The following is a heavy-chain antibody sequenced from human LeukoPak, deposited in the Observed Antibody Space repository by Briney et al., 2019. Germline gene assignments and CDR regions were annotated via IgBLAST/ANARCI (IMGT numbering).Heavy chain of an antibody. CDR3: AKGEAPNDYYDSSGYYRDAFDI. Sequence: PGGSLRLSCAASGFTFSSYGMHWVRQAPGKGLEWVAVISYDGSNKYYADSVKGRFTISRDNSKNTLYLQMNSLRAEDTAVYYCAKGEAPNDYYDSSGYYRDAFDIWGQGTMVTVSS. CDR1: GFTFSSYG. CDR2: ISYDGSNK. V-gene: IGHV3-30*18. D-gene: IGHD3-22*01. J-gene: IGHJ3*02.